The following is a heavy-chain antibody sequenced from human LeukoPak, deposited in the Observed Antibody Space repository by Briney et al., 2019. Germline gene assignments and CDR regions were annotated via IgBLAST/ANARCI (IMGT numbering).Heavy chain of an antibody. CDR1: GFTFDDYA. Sequence: PGGSLRLSCAASGFTFDDYAMHWVRQAPGKGLEWVSGISWNSGSIGYADSVKGRFTISRDNAENSLYLQMNSLRAEDTALYYCAKDFMDGLDYWGQGTLVTVSS. J-gene: IGHJ4*02. V-gene: IGHV3-9*01. CDR3: AKDFMDGLDY. CDR2: ISWNSGSI. D-gene: IGHD2-2*03.